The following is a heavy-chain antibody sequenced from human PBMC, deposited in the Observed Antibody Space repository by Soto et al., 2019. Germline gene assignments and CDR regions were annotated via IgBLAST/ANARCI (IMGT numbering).Heavy chain of an antibody. J-gene: IGHJ4*02. D-gene: IGHD6-19*01. CDR1: GFTFSNYC. Sequence: EVQLVESGGGLVQPGGSLRLSCVASGFTFSNYCMTWVRQAPGKGLEWVANIKSDGSGKNYVDSVKGRFTISRDNADKSLSLQMNSLRAEDTCIYYCARGRAVAVWGQGTLVIVSS. V-gene: IGHV3-7*02. CDR2: IKSDGSGK. CDR3: ARGRAVAV.